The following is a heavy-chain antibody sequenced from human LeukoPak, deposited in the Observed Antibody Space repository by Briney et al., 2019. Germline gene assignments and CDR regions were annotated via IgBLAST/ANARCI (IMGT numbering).Heavy chain of an antibody. V-gene: IGHV3-48*03. CDR3: AKLNSRLFDY. CDR1: GFTFSSYE. Sequence: PGGSLRLSCAASGFTFSSYEMNWVRQAPGKGLEWVSYISSSGSTIYYADSVKGRFTISRDNSKNTLYLQMNSLRAEDTAVYYCAKLNSRLFDYWGQGTLVTVSS. D-gene: IGHD2/OR15-2a*01. J-gene: IGHJ4*02. CDR2: ISSSGSTI.